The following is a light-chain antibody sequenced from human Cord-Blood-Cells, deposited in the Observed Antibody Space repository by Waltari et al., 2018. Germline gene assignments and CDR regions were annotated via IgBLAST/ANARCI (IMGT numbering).Light chain of an antibody. CDR1: SSDVGGYKY. CDR2: DVS. CDR3: SSYTSSSTAV. V-gene: IGLV2-14*01. Sequence: QSALTQPASVSGSPGQSITISCTGTSSDVGGYKYVSWYQQHPGKAPKLMIYDVSNRPSGVSNRFSGSKSRNTASLTISGLQAEDEADYYCSSYTSSSTAVFGGGTQLTVL. J-gene: IGLJ7*01.